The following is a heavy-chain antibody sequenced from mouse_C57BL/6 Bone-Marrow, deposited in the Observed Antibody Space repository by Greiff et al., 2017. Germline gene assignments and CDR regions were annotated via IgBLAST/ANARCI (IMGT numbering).Heavy chain of an antibody. J-gene: IGHJ4*01. V-gene: IGHV1-69*01. D-gene: IGHD2-5*01. CDR1: GYTFTSYW. Sequence: QVQLQQPGAELVMPGASVKLSCKASGYTFTSYWMHWVKQRPGQGLEWIGEIDPSDSYTNYNHKFKGKSTLTVDKSSSTAYMQLSSLTSEDSAVYYCARDYYSNNYYAMDYWGQGTSVTVSS. CDR3: ARDYYSNNYYAMDY. CDR2: IDPSDSYT.